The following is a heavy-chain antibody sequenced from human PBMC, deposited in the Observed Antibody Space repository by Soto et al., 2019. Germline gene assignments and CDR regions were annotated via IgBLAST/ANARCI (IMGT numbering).Heavy chain of an antibody. CDR1: GFSFSNFA. CDR2: LSASGRDT. J-gene: IGHJ4*02. Sequence: EVQLLESGGELVQPGGSLILSCAACGFSFSNFAMSWVRQAPGRGLEWVSGLSASGRDTYYADSVKDRFTVSRDNSKNTLYLQMNSLRAEDTAIYYCAKGKTSGWYYFDYWGQGALVTVSS. CDR3: AKGKTSGWYYFDY. V-gene: IGHV3-23*01. D-gene: IGHD6-19*01.